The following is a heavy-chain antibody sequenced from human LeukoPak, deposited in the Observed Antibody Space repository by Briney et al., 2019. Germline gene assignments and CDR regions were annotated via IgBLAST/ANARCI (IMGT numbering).Heavy chain of an antibody. CDR2: INPNSGDT. CDR1: GYIFTGYY. D-gene: IGHD3-9*01. Sequence: ASVKVSCKASGYIFTGYYMHWVRQAPGQGLEWMGWINPNSGDTNYAQKFQGRVTMTRDTSISTANMELRRLRSDDTAVYYCARAGGDLRYFDSTDWFDPWGQGTLVTVSS. J-gene: IGHJ5*02. CDR3: ARAGGDLRYFDSTDWFDP. V-gene: IGHV1-2*02.